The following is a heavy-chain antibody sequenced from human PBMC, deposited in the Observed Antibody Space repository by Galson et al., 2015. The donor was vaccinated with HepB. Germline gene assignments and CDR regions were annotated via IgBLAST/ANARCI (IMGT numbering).Heavy chain of an antibody. V-gene: IGHV3-9*01. CDR2: ISWHSGNI. CDR3: AKARGSSSGRGIDF. Sequence: SLRLSCAASGFTFDDYAMHWVRQAPGRGLEWVSGISWHSGNIAYADSVKGRFTISRDNAKRSLYLQMNSLGTEDTALYYCAKARGSSSGRGIDFWGQGTLVTVSS. D-gene: IGHD3-16*01. CDR1: GFTFDDYA. J-gene: IGHJ4*02.